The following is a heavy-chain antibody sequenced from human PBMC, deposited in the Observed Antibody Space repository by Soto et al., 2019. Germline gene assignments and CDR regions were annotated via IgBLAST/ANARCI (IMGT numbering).Heavy chain of an antibody. V-gene: IGHV4-39*01. CDR3: ARQIFDYDSSGYYYVLDY. CDR1: GGSISSSSYY. J-gene: IGHJ4*02. Sequence: QLQLQESGPGLVKPSETLSLTCTVSGGSISSSSYYWGWIRQPPGKGLEWIRSIYYSGSTYYNPTLKIRVIMSVDTSKNQFALKLSSVTAADTAVYYCARQIFDYDSSGYYYVLDYWGQGTLVTVSS. D-gene: IGHD3-22*01. CDR2: IYYSGST.